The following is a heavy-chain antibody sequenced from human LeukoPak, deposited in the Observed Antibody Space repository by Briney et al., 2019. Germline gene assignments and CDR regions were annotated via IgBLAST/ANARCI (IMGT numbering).Heavy chain of an antibody. CDR2: ISAYNGNT. V-gene: IGHV1-18*04. J-gene: IGHJ5*02. D-gene: IGHD4-11*01. Sequence: ASVKVSCKASGYTFTGYYMHWVRQAPGQGLEWMGWISAYNGNTNYAQKLQGRVTMTTDTSTSTAYMELRSLRSDDTAVYYCARDVPVTTGNWFDPWGQGTLVTVSS. CDR3: ARDVPVTTGNWFDP. CDR1: GYTFTGYY.